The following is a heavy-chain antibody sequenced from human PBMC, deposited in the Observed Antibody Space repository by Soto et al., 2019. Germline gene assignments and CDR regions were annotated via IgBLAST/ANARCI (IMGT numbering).Heavy chain of an antibody. J-gene: IGHJ5*02. CDR2: IYHSGST. CDR1: SGSISSSNW. V-gene: IGHV4-4*02. D-gene: IGHD3-3*01. CDR3: ARGFWSGYHNWFDP. Sequence: SETLSLTCAVSSGSISSSNWWSWVRQPPGKGLEWIGEIYHSGSTNYNPSLKSRVTISVDKSKNQFSLKLSSVTAADTAVYYCARGFWSGYHNWFDPWGQGTLVTVSS.